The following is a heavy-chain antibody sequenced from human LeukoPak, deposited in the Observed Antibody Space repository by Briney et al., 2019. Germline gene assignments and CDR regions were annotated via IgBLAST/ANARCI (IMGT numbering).Heavy chain of an antibody. D-gene: IGHD1-1*01. CDR3: ARDRRGYNWKPEGDAFDI. CDR1: GFTFSTYW. V-gene: IGHV3-21*01. CDR2: ISSSSSYI. J-gene: IGHJ3*02. Sequence: GSLRLSCAASGFTFSTYWMSWVRQAPGKGLEWVSSISSSSSYIYYADSVKGRFTISRGSAKNSLYLQMNSLRAEDTAVYYCARDRRGYNWKPEGDAFDIWGQGTMVTVSS.